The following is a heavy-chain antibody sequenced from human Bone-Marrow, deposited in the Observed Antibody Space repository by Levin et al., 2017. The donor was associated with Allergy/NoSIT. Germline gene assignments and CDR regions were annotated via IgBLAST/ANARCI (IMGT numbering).Heavy chain of an antibody. J-gene: IGHJ4*02. CDR3: ARGMWGNCVSTSCHLFDA. D-gene: IGHD2-2*01. CDR2: VHNDETMNYNDGTT. CDR1: HSSVSTAYY. V-gene: IGHV4-38-2*02. Sequence: SETLSLTCHVSHSSVSTAYYWGWIRQSPGKGLEWIGSVHNDETMNYNDGTTNYNPSLRSRVTISVDTSKNQFSLTLNTLTAADTGVYYCARGMWGNCVSTSCHLFDAWGQGTLVTVAS.